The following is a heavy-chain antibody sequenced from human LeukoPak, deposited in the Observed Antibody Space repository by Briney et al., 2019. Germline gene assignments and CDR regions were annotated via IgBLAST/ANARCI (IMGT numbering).Heavy chain of an antibody. V-gene: IGHV4-38-2*01. J-gene: IGHJ4*02. D-gene: IGHD6-19*01. CDR3: ARQGGIAVAGT. CDR1: GYSISSGYY. CDR2: IYHSGST. Sequence: SETLSLTCAVSGYSISSGYYWGWIRQPPGKGLEWIGSIYHSGSTYYNPSLKSRVTISVDTSKNQFSLKLSSVTAADTAVSYCARQGGIAVAGTWGQGTLVTVSS.